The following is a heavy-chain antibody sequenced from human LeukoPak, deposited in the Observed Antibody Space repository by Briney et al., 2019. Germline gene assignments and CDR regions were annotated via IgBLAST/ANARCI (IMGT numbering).Heavy chain of an antibody. CDR3: ARDRYGTGTTDY. CDR2: IKQDGSEK. D-gene: IGHD1-7*01. Sequence: GGSLRLSCAASGFTVSSNYMSWVRQAPGKGLEWVANIKQDGSEKYYVDSVKGRFTISRDNAKNSLYLQMNSLRAEDTAVYYCARDRYGTGTTDYWGQGTLVTVSS. CDR1: GFTVSSNY. V-gene: IGHV3-7*01. J-gene: IGHJ4*02.